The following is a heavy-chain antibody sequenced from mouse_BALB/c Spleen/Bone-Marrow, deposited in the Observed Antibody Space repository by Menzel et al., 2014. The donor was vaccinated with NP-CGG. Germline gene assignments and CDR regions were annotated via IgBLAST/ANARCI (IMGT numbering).Heavy chain of an antibody. CDR2: INPSNGGT. Sequence: QVQLQQPGAELVKPGASVKLSCKASGYTFTNYYIYWVKQRPGQGLEWIGEINPSNGGTNFNEKFKSKATLTVDKSSSTAKMQLSSLTSEDSAVYYCTRDDFLYYYVMDYWGQGTSVTVSA. D-gene: IGHD2-4*01. J-gene: IGHJ4*01. V-gene: IGHV1S81*02. CDR1: GYTFTNYY. CDR3: TRDDFLYYYVMDY.